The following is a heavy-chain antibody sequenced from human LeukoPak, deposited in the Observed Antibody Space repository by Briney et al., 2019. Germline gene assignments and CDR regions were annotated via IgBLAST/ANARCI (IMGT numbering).Heavy chain of an antibody. CDR2: IRNKASSYAT. D-gene: IGHD3-22*01. V-gene: IGHV3-73*01. CDR1: GFSFSGSS. CDR3: ATNYYDNSAYFHLDY. J-gene: IGHJ4*02. Sequence: GGSLRLSCAASGFSFSGSSMHWISQASGKGLGWVGRIRNKASSYATAYAASVRGRFTISRDDSKNTAYLQMNSLKIEDTAVYYCATNYYDNSAYFHLDYWGQGTLVTVSS.